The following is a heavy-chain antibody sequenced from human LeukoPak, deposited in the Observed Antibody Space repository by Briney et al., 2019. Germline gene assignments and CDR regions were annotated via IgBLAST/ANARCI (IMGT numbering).Heavy chain of an antibody. V-gene: IGHV3-7*01. CDR3: ARTLYYYDSSGYGGIGD. J-gene: IGHJ4*02. CDR2: IRQDGSEK. D-gene: IGHD3-22*01. CDR1: GFTFSSYW. Sequence: QPGGSLRLSCAASGFTFSSYWMSWVRQAPGKGLEWVANIRQDGSEKYYVDSVKGRFTISRDNAKNSLYLQMNSLRAEDTAVYYCARTLYYYDSSGYGGIGDWGQGTLVTVSS.